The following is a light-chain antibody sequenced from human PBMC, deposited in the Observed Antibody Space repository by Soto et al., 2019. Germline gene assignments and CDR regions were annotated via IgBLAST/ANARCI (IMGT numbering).Light chain of an antibody. CDR2: GAS. V-gene: IGKV3-20*01. Sequence: EIVLTQSPATLSLSPGERATLSCRASQNVSSNLLVWYQQHPGQAPRLLIYGASSRATGIPDRFSGTGSGTDFTLTISRLEPEDFAVYYCQQYGSSPYTFGLGTKVDIK. CDR1: QNVSSNL. CDR3: QQYGSSPYT. J-gene: IGKJ2*01.